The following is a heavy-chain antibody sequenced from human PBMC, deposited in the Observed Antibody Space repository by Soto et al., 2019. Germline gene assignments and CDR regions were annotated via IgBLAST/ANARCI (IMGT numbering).Heavy chain of an antibody. CDR3: ARLNGDPDS. CDR1: GASISSGGHS. CDR2: FSHTGGT. Sequence: QVQLQESGPGLVKPSQTLSLTCAVSGASISSGGHSWTWIRQPPGEGLEWIGYFSHTGGTYYNPSLNSRVIISVDGSKNHLSLKLGSVTAADTAVYYCARLNGDPDSWGQGTLVTVSS. D-gene: IGHD7-27*01. V-gene: IGHV4-30-2*01. J-gene: IGHJ4*02.